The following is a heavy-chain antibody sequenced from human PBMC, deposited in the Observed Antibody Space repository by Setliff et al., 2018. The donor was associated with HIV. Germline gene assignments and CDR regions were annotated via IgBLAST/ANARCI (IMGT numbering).Heavy chain of an antibody. V-gene: IGHV3-30*03. J-gene: IGHJ4*02. CDR1: GFSFSQDV. CDR2: ISFDGSNK. CDR3: AVAVLGTIGY. D-gene: IGHD6-19*01. Sequence: GGSLRLSCAVSGFSFSQDVMQWVRQAPGKGLEWVALISFDGSNKYYVDSVKGRFTISRDNSKNTVYLQMNSLRVEDTAVYYCAVAVLGTIGYWGQGTLVTVSS.